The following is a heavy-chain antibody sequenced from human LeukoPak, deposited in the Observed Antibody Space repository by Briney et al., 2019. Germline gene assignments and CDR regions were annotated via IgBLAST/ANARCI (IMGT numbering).Heavy chain of an antibody. CDR1: GGTFSSYS. J-gene: IGHJ4*02. CDR2: IYSGDNT. V-gene: IGHV3-66*02. CDR3: AGRRVLDASFDY. D-gene: IGHD3-16*01. Sequence: GGSLRLSCAASGGTFSSYSMNWVRQAPGKGLEWVAVIYSGDNTYYVESVKGRFTISRDNSKNTLFLQMNRLRAEDTAVYYCAGRRVLDASFDYWGQGTLVTVSS.